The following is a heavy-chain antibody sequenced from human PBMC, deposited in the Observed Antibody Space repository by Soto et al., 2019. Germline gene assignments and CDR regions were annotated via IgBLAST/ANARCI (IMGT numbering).Heavy chain of an antibody. CDR2: IIPIFGTA. Sequence: GASVKVSCKASGGTFSSYAISWVRQAPGQGLEWMGGIIPIFGTANYAQKFQGRVTITADESTSTAYMELSSLRSEDTAVYYCARSELRYFDWLQSTRPFDYWGQGTLVTVSS. V-gene: IGHV1-69*13. CDR3: ARSELRYFDWLQSTRPFDY. J-gene: IGHJ4*02. CDR1: GGTFSSYA. D-gene: IGHD3-9*01.